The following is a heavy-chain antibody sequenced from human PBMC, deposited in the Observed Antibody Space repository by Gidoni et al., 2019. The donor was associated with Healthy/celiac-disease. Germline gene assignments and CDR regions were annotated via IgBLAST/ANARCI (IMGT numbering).Heavy chain of an antibody. CDR3: AKGKYSGGWEFDY. CDR1: GFTFSNYA. CDR2: IRGSVGST. V-gene: IGHV3-23*01. Sequence: EVQLLESGGGLVQPGGSLKLSCAASGFTFSNYARTWVRQAPGKGLEWVSVIRGSVGSTYYADFVKGRFTISRDNSKNTLYLQMNSLRAEDTAVYYCAKGKYSGGWEFDYWGQGALVTVSS. J-gene: IGHJ4*02. D-gene: IGHD6-19*01.